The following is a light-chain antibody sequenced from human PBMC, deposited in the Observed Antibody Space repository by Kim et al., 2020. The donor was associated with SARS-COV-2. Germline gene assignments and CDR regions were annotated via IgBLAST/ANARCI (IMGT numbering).Light chain of an antibody. V-gene: IGKV3-15*01. CDR2: GAS. Sequence: SPGERATLSCGASQSVSSNLAWYQQKPGQAPRLLIYGASTRATGIPARFRGSGSGTEFTLTISSLQSEDFAVYYCQQYNNWPPWTFGQGTKVDIK. J-gene: IGKJ1*01. CDR3: QQYNNWPPWT. CDR1: QSVSSN.